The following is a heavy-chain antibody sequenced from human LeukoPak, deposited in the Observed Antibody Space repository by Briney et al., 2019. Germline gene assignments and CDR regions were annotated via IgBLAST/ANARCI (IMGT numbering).Heavy chain of an antibody. V-gene: IGHV4-34*01. CDR2: INHSGST. CDR3: ARGRVFKNWFDP. J-gene: IGHJ5*02. D-gene: IGHD5/OR15-5a*01. Sequence: SETLSLTCAVYGGSFSGYYWSWIRKPPGKGLEWIGEINHSGSTNYNPSLKSRVTISVDTSKNQFSLKLSSVTAADTAVYYCARGRVFKNWFDPWGQGTPVTVSS. CDR1: GGSFSGYY.